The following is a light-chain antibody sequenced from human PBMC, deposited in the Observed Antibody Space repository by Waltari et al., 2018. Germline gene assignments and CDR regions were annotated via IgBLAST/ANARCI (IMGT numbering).Light chain of an antibody. CDR3: SSYAASNNFVV. CDR2: EVS. Sequence: QSALTQPPSASGSPGQSVTIPCTGTSRDVDDYNYLSWYQQHPGKAPKLMIYEVSKRPSGVPDRFSGSKSGNTASLTVSGLQAEDEADYYCSSYAASNNFVVFGGGTKLTVL. CDR1: SRDVDDYNY. V-gene: IGLV2-8*01. J-gene: IGLJ2*01.